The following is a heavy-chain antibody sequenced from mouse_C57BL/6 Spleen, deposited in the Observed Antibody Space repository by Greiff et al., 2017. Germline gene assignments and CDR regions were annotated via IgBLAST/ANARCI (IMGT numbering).Heavy chain of an antibody. CDR3: AREGDGNYYFDY. V-gene: IGHV1-81*01. CDR2: IYPRSGNT. D-gene: IGHD2-1*01. CDR1: GYTFTSYG. J-gene: IGHJ2*01. Sequence: QVQLQQSGAELARPGASVKLSCKASGYTFTSYGTSWVKQRTGQGLEWIGEIYPRSGNTYYNEKFKGKATLTADKSSSTAYMELRSLTSEDSAVYFCAREGDGNYYFDYWGQGTTLTVSS.